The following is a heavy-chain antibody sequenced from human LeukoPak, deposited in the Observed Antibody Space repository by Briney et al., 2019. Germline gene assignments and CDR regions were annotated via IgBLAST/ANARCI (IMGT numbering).Heavy chain of an antibody. CDR2: IYHSGST. CDR1: GYSISSGYC. V-gene: IGHV4-38-2*02. Sequence: SETLSLTCTVSGYSISSGYCWGWIRPPPGKGLEWIGSIYHSGSTYYNPSLKSRVTISVDTSKNQFSLKLSSVTAADTAVYYCARDPHRQYYDFWSGYYTGFDYWGQGTLVTVSS. CDR3: ARDPHRQYYDFWSGYYTGFDY. J-gene: IGHJ4*02. D-gene: IGHD3-3*01.